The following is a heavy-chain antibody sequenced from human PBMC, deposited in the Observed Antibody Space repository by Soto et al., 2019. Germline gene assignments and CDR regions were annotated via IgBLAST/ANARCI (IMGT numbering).Heavy chain of an antibody. D-gene: IGHD4-17*01. CDR3: ARDQEVNYADYWGSDYYGMDV. V-gene: IGHV1-69*13. J-gene: IGHJ6*02. CDR2: FIPIIGGG. Sequence: SVKVSCKASGGTFRNLAINWVRQAPGQGLEWMGGFIPIIGGGINAQKFQGRVTITSDESTSTAYMELSSVTAADTAVYYCARDQEVNYADYWGSDYYGMDVWGQGTTVTVSS. CDR1: GGTFRNLA.